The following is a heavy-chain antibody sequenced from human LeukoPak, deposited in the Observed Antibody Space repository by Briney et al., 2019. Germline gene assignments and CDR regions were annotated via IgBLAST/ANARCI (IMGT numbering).Heavy chain of an antibody. V-gene: IGHV3-33*01. CDR2: IWYGGSKT. J-gene: IGHJ4*02. D-gene: IGHD2-2*01. CDR3: ARDDCSTTPCYAY. CDR1: GFTFTNYG. Sequence: GGSLRLSCTTSGFTFTNYGINWVRQAPGKGPEWVAAIWYGGSKTSYTDSVKGRFTVSRDISKNTVYLQMNGLKAEDTAVYYCARDDCSTTPCYAYWGQGTLVTVSS.